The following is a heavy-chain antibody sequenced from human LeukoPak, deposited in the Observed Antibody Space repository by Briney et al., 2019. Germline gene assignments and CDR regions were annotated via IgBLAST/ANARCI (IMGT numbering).Heavy chain of an antibody. J-gene: IGHJ4*02. CDR3: AREGYSSGWYLIDY. D-gene: IGHD6-19*01. CDR2: ITNDGSST. Sequence: GGSLRLSCAASGLTFSSHWMHWVRQAPGKGLVWVSRITNDGSSTTYADSVKGRFTISRDNAKNMLYLQVNSLRAEDTAVYYCAREGYSSGWYLIDYWGQGTLVTVSS. CDR1: GLTFSSHW. V-gene: IGHV3-74*01.